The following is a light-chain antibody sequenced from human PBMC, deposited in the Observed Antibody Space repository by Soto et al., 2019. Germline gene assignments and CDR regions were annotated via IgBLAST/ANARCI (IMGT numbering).Light chain of an antibody. CDR1: SSDVSGYNY. J-gene: IGLJ1*01. CDR2: AVS. CDR3: SSHNPTGTLQI. Sequence: QSALTQPASVSGSPGQSITISCTGTSSDVSGYNYVSWYQLHPGKAPKLMIYAVSVRTSGVSNRFSGSKSGNTASLTISGLQAEDEADYYCSSHNPTGTLQIFGRGTKLTVL. V-gene: IGLV2-14*01.